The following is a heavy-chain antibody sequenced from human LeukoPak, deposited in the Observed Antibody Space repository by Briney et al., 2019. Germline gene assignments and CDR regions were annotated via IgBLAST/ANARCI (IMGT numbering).Heavy chain of an antibody. Sequence: PSETLSLTCTVSGGSISSYYWSWIRQPPGKGLEWIGYIYYSGSTNYNPSLKSRVTISVDTSKNQFSLKLSSVTAADTAVYYCARNGYSSGWYSKAFDIWGQGTMVTVSS. D-gene: IGHD6-19*01. CDR2: IYYSGST. CDR3: ARNGYSSGWYSKAFDI. CDR1: GGSISSYY. J-gene: IGHJ3*02. V-gene: IGHV4-59*01.